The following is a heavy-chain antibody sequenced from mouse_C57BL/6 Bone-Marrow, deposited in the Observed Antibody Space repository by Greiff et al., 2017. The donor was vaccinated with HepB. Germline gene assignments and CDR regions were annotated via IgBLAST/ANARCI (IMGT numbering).Heavy chain of an antibody. CDR3: ATPEVLRSRVRRPHWYFDV. J-gene: IGHJ1*03. D-gene: IGHD1-1*01. V-gene: IGHV1-61*01. CDR1: GYTFTSYW. Sequence: QVQLQQPGAELVRPGSSVKLSCKASGYTFTSYWMDWVKQRPGQGLEWIGNIYPSDSETHYNQKFKDKATLTVDKSSSTAYMQLSSLTSEDSAVYYCATPEVLRSRVRRPHWYFDVWGTGTTVTVSS. CDR2: IYPSDSET.